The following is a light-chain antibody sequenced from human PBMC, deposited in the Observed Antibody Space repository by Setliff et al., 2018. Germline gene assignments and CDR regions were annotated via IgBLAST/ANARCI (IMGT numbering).Light chain of an antibody. CDR1: SSDVGGYKY. CDR3: TSYAGSNNYV. J-gene: IGLJ1*01. Sequence: QSALTQPPSASGSPGQSVTISCTGTSSDVGGYKYVSWFQQHPGKAPKLMIYEVTKRPSGVPERFSGSKSGNTASLTVSVLQAEDEADYYCTSYAGSNNYVFGTGTKVTVL. CDR2: EVT. V-gene: IGLV2-8*01.